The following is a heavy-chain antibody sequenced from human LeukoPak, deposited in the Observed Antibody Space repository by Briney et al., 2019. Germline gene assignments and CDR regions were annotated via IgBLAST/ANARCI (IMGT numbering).Heavy chain of an antibody. CDR1: GYTFTSYG. J-gene: IGHJ5*02. CDR2: ICAYNGNT. V-gene: IGHV1-18*01. Sequence: ASVKVSCKASGYTFTSYGISWVRQAPGQGLEWMGWICAYNGNTNYAQKLQGRVTMTTDTSTSTAYMELRSLRSDDTAVYYCAREPDYANWFDPWGQGTLVTVSS. D-gene: IGHD4-17*01. CDR3: AREPDYANWFDP.